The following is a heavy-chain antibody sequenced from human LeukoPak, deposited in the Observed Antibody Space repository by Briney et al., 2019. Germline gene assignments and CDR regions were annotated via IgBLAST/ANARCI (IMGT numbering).Heavy chain of an antibody. V-gene: IGHV3-53*01. D-gene: IGHD1-26*01. Sequence: GGSLRLSCAASGFTVSSNYMTWVRQAPGKGLEGVSVIFSGGGDYYADSVKGRFAISRDNSKNTLYLQMSSLRAEDTAVYYCARGHTTPVRFDYWGQGTLVTVSS. CDR3: ARGHTTPVRFDY. J-gene: IGHJ4*02. CDR2: IFSGGGD. CDR1: GFTVSSNY.